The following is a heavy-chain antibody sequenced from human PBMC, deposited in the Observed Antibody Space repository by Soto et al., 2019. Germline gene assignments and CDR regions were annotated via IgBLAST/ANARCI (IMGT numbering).Heavy chain of an antibody. CDR1: GFTFSSSV. V-gene: IGHV3-23*01. CDR3: VKVIEFGWFDP. J-gene: IGHJ5*02. D-gene: IGHD3-16*01. Sequence: GGSLRLSCAVSGFTFSSSVMSWVRQAPGKGLEWVSFISGSNTYYADSVKGRFTVSRDNSKNTLYLQMTSLRAEDTALYYCVKVIEFGWFDPWGQGTLVTVSS. CDR2: ISGSNT.